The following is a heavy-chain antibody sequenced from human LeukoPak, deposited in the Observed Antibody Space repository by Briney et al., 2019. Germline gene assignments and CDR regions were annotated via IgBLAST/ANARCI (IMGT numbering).Heavy chain of an antibody. CDR1: GFTFSSYA. CDR2: ISSGGGNT. J-gene: IGHJ4*02. CDR3: AKVRLSYYFDY. D-gene: IGHD6-6*01. V-gene: IGHV3-23*01. Sequence: PGGSLRLSCAASGFTFSSYAMRWVRQAPGKGLEWVSAISSGGGNTYYADSVKGRFTISRDNSKNTLYLEMNSLRAEDTAVYYCAKVRLSYYFDYWGQGTLVTVSS.